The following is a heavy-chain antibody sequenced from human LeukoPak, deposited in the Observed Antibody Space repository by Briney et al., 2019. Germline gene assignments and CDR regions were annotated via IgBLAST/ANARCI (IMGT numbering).Heavy chain of an antibody. D-gene: IGHD1-26*01. CDR3: AREGAVGAAGAFDI. J-gene: IGHJ3*02. V-gene: IGHV4-59*01. CDR1: GASITSYY. Sequence: PSETLSLTCTVSGASITSYYWSWIRQPPGKGLEWIGYINNSGSTNYNPSLKSRVTISVDTSKNQFSLKLSSVTAADTAVYYCAREGAVGAAGAFDIWGQGTMVTVTS. CDR2: INNSGST.